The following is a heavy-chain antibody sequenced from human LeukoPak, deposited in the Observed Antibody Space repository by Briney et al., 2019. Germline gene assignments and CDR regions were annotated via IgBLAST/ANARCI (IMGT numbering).Heavy chain of an antibody. CDR3: ARDGLSYTNPNNWFDP. Sequence: ASVKVSCKASGYPFTSYYINWVQQAPGQVLEWMGWISAYNGDTNYAQNFQGRVTMTTDTSTDTAYMELRSLRSDDTAVYYCARDGLSYTNPNNWFDPWGQGTLVTVSS. CDR2: ISAYNGDT. D-gene: IGHD2-2*02. CDR1: GYPFTSYY. J-gene: IGHJ5*02. V-gene: IGHV1-18*01.